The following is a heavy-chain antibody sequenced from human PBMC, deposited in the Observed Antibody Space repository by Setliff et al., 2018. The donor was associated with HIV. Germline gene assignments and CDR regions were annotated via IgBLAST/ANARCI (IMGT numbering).Heavy chain of an antibody. Sequence: SETLSLTCVASGGSLSSYYWNWIRQTPGEGLEWIGEIHPTGHINYNPSYKSRVTVSLDTSKIQFSLKLNSVTAADTGVYYCAAFDSGRDVWGQGTLVTVSS. V-gene: IGHV4-34*01. CDR2: IHPTGHI. CDR1: GGSLSSYY. J-gene: IGHJ4*02. D-gene: IGHD6-19*01. CDR3: AAFDSGRDV.